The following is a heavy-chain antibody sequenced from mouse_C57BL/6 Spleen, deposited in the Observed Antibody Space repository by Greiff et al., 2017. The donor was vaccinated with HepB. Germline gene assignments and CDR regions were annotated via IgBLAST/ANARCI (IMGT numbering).Heavy chain of an antibody. Sequence: QVQLKESGPELVKPGASVKLSCKASGYTFTSYDINWVKQRPGQGLEWIGWIYPRDGSTKYNEKFKGKATLTVDTSSSTAYMELHSLTSEDSAVDFCARYPIYYYGSSPLWYFDVWGTGTTVTVSS. V-gene: IGHV1-85*01. CDR1: GYTFTSYD. CDR2: IYPRDGST. CDR3: ARYPIYYYGSSPLWYFDV. J-gene: IGHJ1*03. D-gene: IGHD1-1*01.